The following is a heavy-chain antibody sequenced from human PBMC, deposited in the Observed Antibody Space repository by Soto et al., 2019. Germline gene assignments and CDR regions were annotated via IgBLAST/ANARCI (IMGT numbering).Heavy chain of an antibody. CDR1: GGSFSGYY. J-gene: IGHJ4*02. CDR3: AREGPELRYFDWLPPQYYFGY. Sequence: SETPSLTCAVYGGSFSGYYWSWIRQPPGKGLEWIGEINHSGSTNYNPSLKSRVTISVDASKNQFSLKLSSVTATDTAVYYCAREGPELRYFDWLPPQYYFGYWGQGTLVTVS. V-gene: IGHV4-34*01. D-gene: IGHD3-9*01. CDR2: INHSGST.